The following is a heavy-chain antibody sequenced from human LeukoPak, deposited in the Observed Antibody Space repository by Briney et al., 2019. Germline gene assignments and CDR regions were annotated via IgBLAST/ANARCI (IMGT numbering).Heavy chain of an antibody. CDR2: INHSGST. V-gene: IGHV4-34*01. CDR3: ARRFAGQLWTPFDY. J-gene: IGHJ4*02. D-gene: IGHD5-18*01. CDR1: GGSISSYY. Sequence: PSETLSLTCTVSGGSISSYYWSWIRQPPGKGLEWIGEINHSGSTNYNPSLKSRVTISVDTSKNQFSLKLSSVTAADTAVYYCARRFAGQLWTPFDYWGQGTLVTVSS.